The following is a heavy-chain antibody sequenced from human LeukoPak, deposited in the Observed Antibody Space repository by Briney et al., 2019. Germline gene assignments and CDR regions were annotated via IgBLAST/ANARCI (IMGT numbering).Heavy chain of an antibody. Sequence: SETLSLTCAVYGGSFSGYYWSWIRQPPGKGLEWIGEINHSGSTNYNPSLKSRVTISVDTSKNQFSLKLSSVTAAATAVYYCARGPITMVRGAHHFDYWGQGTLVTVSS. D-gene: IGHD3-10*01. CDR3: ARGPITMVRGAHHFDY. CDR1: GGSFSGYY. J-gene: IGHJ4*02. V-gene: IGHV4-34*01. CDR2: INHSGST.